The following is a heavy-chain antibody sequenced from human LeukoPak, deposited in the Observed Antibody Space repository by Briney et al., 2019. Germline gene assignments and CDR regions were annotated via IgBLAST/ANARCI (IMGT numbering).Heavy chain of an antibody. CDR3: ARATPSTMGAFDI. D-gene: IGHD2-2*01. Sequence: GESLKISCKGSGYSFTTYWIGWVRQMPGKGLEWMGIIYPGDSDTRYSPSFQGQVTISADKSITTAYLQWSSLKASDTAMYYCARATPSTMGAFDIWDQGTKVTVSS. J-gene: IGHJ3*02. CDR1: GYSFTTYW. CDR2: IYPGDSDT. V-gene: IGHV5-51*01.